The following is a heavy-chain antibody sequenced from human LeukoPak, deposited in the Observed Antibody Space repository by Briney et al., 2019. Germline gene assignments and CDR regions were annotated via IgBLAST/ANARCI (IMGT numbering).Heavy chain of an antibody. Sequence: GGSLRLSCAASGFTFTSFAMSWDRQAPGKGLEWVAAISGSGDATYYADSVQGRFTVSRDHSRTTLSLQMNSLRAEDTAVYYCAKDSYSGATYQYYFDFWGQGTLVTVSS. D-gene: IGHD4-23*01. CDR2: ISGSGDAT. CDR3: AKDSYSGATYQYYFDF. V-gene: IGHV3-23*01. CDR1: GFTFTSFA. J-gene: IGHJ4*02.